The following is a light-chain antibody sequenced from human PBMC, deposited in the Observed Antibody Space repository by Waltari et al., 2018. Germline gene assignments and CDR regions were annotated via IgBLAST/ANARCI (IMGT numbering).Light chain of an antibody. V-gene: IGKV2-30*02. CDR2: WVF. CDR3: MQGTRWPYT. Sequence: VMTQSPVSLSVTLGQAASISCKSSQSLVPVDGNTYLNWFHQRPGQSPRRLIYWVFNRDSGVPDRFSGSGSSTDFTLRISRVEAEDVGVYYCMQGTRWPYTFGQGTQLDIK. J-gene: IGKJ2*01. CDR1: QSLVPVDGNTY.